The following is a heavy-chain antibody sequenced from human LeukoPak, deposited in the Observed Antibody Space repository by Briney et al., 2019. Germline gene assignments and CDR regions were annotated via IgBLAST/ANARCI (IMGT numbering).Heavy chain of an antibody. CDR2: ISSSSSYI. V-gene: IGHV3-21*01. CDR1: GFTFSSYS. J-gene: IGHJ6*03. CDR3: ARDGCSSTSCQYYYYYMDV. Sequence: AGGSLGLSCAASGFTFSSYSMNWVRQAPGKGLEWVSSISSSSSYIYYADSVKGRFTISRDNAKNSLYLQMNSLRAEDTAVYYCARDGCSSTSCQYYYYYMDVWGKGTTVTVSS. D-gene: IGHD2-2*01.